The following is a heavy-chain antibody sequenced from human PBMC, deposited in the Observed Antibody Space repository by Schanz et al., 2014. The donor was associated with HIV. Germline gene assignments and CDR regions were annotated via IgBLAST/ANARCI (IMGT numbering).Heavy chain of an antibody. Sequence: VQLVESGGGVVQPGRSLRLSCTASGFTFNNYGMSWVRQAPGKGLEWVSTISAGVGTASYADSVKGRFTISRDNSKKMLFLQMNRLRAEDTAVYYCAIRTPMISFGAFDIWGRGTMVTVSS. V-gene: IGHV3-23*04. CDR3: AIRTPMISFGAFDI. J-gene: IGHJ3*02. CDR2: ISAGVGTA. CDR1: GFTFNNYG. D-gene: IGHD3-16*01.